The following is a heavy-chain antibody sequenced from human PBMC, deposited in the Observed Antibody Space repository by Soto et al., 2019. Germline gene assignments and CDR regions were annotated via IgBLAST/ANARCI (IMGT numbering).Heavy chain of an antibody. CDR3: ARVVSGSSLGLDY. CDR1: GGSISSYY. V-gene: IGHV4-59*01. Sequence: SETLSLTCTVSGGSISSYYWSWIRQPPGKGLEWIGYIYYSGSTNYNPSLKSRVTISVDTSKNQFSLKLSSVTAADTAVYYCARVVSGSSLGLDYWGQGTLVTVSS. J-gene: IGHJ4*02. CDR2: IYYSGST. D-gene: IGHD1-26*01.